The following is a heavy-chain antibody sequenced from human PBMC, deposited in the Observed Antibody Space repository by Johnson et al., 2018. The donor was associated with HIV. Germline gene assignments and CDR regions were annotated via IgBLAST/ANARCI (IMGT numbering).Heavy chain of an antibody. V-gene: IGHV3-30-3*01. Sequence: QVTLVESGGGVVQSGRSLRLSCAASGLTFGDSAIHWVRQAPGKGLEWVAVLSYDGSNEYYAHPVKGRFTISSDNSKNTLYLQMNSLRPEATAVYYCAKGGGQLWFYIAFDIWGQGTMVTVSS. CDR3: AKGGGQLWFYIAFDI. CDR2: LSYDGSNE. CDR1: GLTFGDSA. D-gene: IGHD5-18*01. J-gene: IGHJ3*02.